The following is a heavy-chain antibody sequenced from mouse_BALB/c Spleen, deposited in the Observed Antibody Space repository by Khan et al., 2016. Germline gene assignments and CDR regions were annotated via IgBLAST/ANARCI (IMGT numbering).Heavy chain of an antibody. Sequence: EVQLQESGPGLVKPSQSLSLTCTVTGYSIISDYAWNWIRQFPGDKLEWMGYITNSGSTTYTPSLTSRISITRDTYKNQFFLQLSSMPPADTATFYCARTGFNYASFSYWGQGTLVTVSA. V-gene: IGHV3-2*02. D-gene: IGHD2-1*01. CDR2: ITNSGST. CDR3: ARTGFNYASFSY. J-gene: IGHJ3*01. CDR1: GYSIISDYA.